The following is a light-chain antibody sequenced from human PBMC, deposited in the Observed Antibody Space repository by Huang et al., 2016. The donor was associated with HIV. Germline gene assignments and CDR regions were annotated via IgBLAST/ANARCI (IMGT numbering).Light chain of an antibody. CDR2: WAS. V-gene: IGKV4-1*01. Sequence: DIVMTQLPDSLTVFLGERATINCKSSHDILFNATNKSYLAWYHQRPRRPPKLLIYWASTRASDVPDRFSGSGSGTDFTLTIDSLQAEDMAVYFCQQYYTNHYTFGQGTKLEIQ. J-gene: IGKJ2*01. CDR1: HDILFNATNKSY. CDR3: QQYYTNHYT.